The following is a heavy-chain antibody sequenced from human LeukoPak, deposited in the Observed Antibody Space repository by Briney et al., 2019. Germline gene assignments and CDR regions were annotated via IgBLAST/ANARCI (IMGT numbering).Heavy chain of an antibody. CDR3: ARLPNSGSYLGHLDI. J-gene: IGHJ3*02. CDR2: IYYSGST. D-gene: IGHD1-26*01. V-gene: IGHV4-39*01. CDR1: GGSISSNSYY. Sequence: SETLSPTCTVSGGSISSNSYYWGWIRQPPGKGLDWIGSIYYSGSTYYNPSLKSRVPISVDTSKNQFSLKLSSVTAADTAMYYCARLPNSGSYLGHLDIWGQGTMVTVSS.